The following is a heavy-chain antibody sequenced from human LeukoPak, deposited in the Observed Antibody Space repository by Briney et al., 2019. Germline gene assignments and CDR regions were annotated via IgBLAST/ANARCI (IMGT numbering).Heavy chain of an antibody. CDR1: GFTLSSNY. Sequence: GGSLRLSCAASGFTLSSNYMSWVRQAPGKGLEWVSVIYSGGSTYYTDSVKGRFTISRDNSKNTLYLQMNSLRAEDTAVYYCAREWFGGLDIWGQGTMVTVSS. V-gene: IGHV3-66*01. CDR2: IYSGGST. D-gene: IGHD3-10*01. J-gene: IGHJ3*02. CDR3: AREWFGGLDI.